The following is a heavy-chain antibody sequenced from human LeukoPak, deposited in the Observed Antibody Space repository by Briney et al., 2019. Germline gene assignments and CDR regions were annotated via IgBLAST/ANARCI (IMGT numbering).Heavy chain of an antibody. J-gene: IGHJ6*02. V-gene: IGHV1-8*01. D-gene: IGHD6-13*01. Sequence: ASVKVSCKASGYTFTSYDINWVRQATGQGLEWMGWMNPNSGNTGYAQKFQGRVTMTRNTSISTAYMELSSLRSDDTAVYYCATTGYSSSWPYGMDVWGQGTTVTVSS. CDR3: ATTGYSSSWPYGMDV. CDR2: MNPNSGNT. CDR1: GYTFTSYD.